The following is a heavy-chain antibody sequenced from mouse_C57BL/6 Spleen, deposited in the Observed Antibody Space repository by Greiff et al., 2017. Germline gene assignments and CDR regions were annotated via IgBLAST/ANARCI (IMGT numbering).Heavy chain of an antibody. D-gene: IGHD2-4*01. CDR1: GYSFTDYN. Sequence: EVKLMESGPELVKPGASVKISCKASGYSFTDYNMNWVKQSNGKSLEWIGVINPNYGTTSYNQKFKGKATLTVDQSSSTAYMQLNSLTSEDSAVYYCARERYDYDLYYAMDYWGQGTSVTVSS. CDR2: INPNYGTT. V-gene: IGHV1-39*01. J-gene: IGHJ4*01. CDR3: ARERYDYDLYYAMDY.